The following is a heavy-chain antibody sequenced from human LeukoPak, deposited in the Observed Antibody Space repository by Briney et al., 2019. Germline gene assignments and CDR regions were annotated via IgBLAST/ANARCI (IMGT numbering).Heavy chain of an antibody. CDR2: IWYDGSNK. J-gene: IGHJ4*02. CDR3: ARDPRRDGYNSFDY. Sequence: PGRSLRLSCAASGFTFSSYGMHWVRQAPGKGLGWVAVIWYDGSNKYYADSVKGRFTISRDNSKNTLYLQMNSLRAEDTAVYYCARDPRRDGYNSFDYWGQGTLVTVSS. D-gene: IGHD5-24*01. V-gene: IGHV3-33*01. CDR1: GFTFSSYG.